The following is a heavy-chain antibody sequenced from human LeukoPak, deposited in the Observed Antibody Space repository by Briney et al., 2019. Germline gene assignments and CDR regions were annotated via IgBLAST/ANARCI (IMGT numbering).Heavy chain of an antibody. J-gene: IGHJ5*02. CDR2: INHSGST. V-gene: IGHV4-34*01. CDR1: GGSFSGYY. D-gene: IGHD1-7*01. CDR3: ARGGPRLTGTRSWFDP. Sequence: SETLSLTCAVYGGSFSGYYWSWIRQPPGKGLEWIGEINHSGSTNYNPSLKSRVTISVDTSKNQFSLKLSSMTAADTAVYYCARGGPRLTGTRSWFDPWGQGTLVTVSS.